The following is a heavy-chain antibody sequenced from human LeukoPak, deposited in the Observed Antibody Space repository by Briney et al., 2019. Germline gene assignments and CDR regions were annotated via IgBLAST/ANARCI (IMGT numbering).Heavy chain of an antibody. CDR3: ARAYSGYDFFDY. CDR2: VIPILGTA. V-gene: IGHV1-69*13. J-gene: IGHJ4*02. D-gene: IGHD5-12*01. Sequence: SVKVSCMASGGTFSRYAISWVRQAPGQGREWMEGVIPILGTANYAQKFQGRVTLTADESTSTAYMAVSSLRSEDTAVYYCARAYSGYDFFDYWGQGILVTVSS. CDR1: GGTFSRYA.